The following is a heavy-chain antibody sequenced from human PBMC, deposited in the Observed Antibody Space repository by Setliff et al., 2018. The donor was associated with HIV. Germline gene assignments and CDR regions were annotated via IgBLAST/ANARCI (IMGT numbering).Heavy chain of an antibody. CDR3: ARDREYYDSSGYSYYFDY. V-gene: IGHV3-7*01. CDR1: GFTFSSYW. CDR2: IKQDGSEK. D-gene: IGHD3-22*01. Sequence: GESLKISCAASGFTFSSYWMSWVRQAPGKGLEWVANIKQDGSEKYYVDSVKGRFTISRDNAKNSLYLQMNSLRAEDTAVYYCARDREYYDSSGYSYYFDYWGQGTLVTVSS. J-gene: IGHJ4*02.